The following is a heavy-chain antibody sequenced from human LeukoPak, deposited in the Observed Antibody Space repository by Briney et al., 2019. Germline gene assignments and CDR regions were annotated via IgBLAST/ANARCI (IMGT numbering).Heavy chain of an antibody. D-gene: IGHD6-13*01. Sequence: SETLSLTCAVYGGSFSGYYWSWIRQPPGKGLEWIGEINHSGSTNYNPSLKSRVTISVDTSKNQFSLKLSSVTAADTAVYYCTRHIRRIAAAGTTSGYYYYMDVWGKGTTVTISS. V-gene: IGHV4-34*01. CDR2: INHSGST. J-gene: IGHJ6*03. CDR3: TRHIRRIAAAGTTSGYYYYMDV. CDR1: GGSFSGYY.